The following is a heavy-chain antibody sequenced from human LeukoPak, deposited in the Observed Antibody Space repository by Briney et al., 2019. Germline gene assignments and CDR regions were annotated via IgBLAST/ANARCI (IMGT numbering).Heavy chain of an antibody. D-gene: IGHD3-10*01. CDR1: GGSISSYY. CDR3: ARGFHGTGSFDS. CDR2: IIYNGNT. Sequence: SETLSLTCTVSGGSISSYYWSWIRQPAGKGLEWIGYIIYNGNTDYNPSLRSRATISLDTSKNQLSLKVTSVTASDTAVYYCARGFHGTGSFDSWGQGVLVTVSS. V-gene: IGHV4-59*01. J-gene: IGHJ4*02.